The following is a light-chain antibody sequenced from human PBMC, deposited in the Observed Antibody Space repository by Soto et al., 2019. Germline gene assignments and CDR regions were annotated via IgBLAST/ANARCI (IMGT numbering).Light chain of an antibody. J-gene: IGKJ4*01. Sequence: DIVVTQCPDSLAVSLGDRSTINCTSSQSVLYSSNNKKSLAWYQQQPAQPPKLLLYWASTRASGVPDRFSGSGSGTDFTLTISSLQAGDVAVYYCQQYYSTPLTFGGGTKVQIK. CDR1: QSVLYSSNNKKS. CDR2: WAS. CDR3: QQYYSTPLT. V-gene: IGKV4-1*01.